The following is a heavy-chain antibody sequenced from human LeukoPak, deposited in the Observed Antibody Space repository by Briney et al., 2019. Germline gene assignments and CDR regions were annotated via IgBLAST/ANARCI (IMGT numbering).Heavy chain of an antibody. V-gene: IGHV1-24*01. CDR3: ATHPMITFGGVIVPFDY. CDR2: FDPEDGET. D-gene: IGHD3-16*02. Sequence: ASVTVSCKVSGYTLTELSMHWVRQAPGKGLEWMGGFDPEDGETIYAQKFQGRVTMTEDTSTDTAYMELSSLRSEDTAVYYCATHPMITFGGVIVPFDYWGQGTLVTVSS. J-gene: IGHJ4*02. CDR1: GYTLTELS.